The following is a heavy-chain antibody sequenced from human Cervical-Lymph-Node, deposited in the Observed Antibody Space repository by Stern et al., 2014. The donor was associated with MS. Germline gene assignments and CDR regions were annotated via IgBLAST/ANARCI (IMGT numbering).Heavy chain of an antibody. V-gene: IGHV5-51*01. CDR3: AKGYYYDTSGSSYKGFDY. J-gene: IGHJ4*02. CDR1: GYSFTTYW. D-gene: IGHD3-22*01. Sequence: EVQLVESGAEVKKPGESLKISCQTSGYSFTTYWIGWVRQTPGKGLELMGIIYPGDSDIRYSPSFLGHVTISADESVTTAYLQWSSLKASDTAMYFCAKGYYYDTSGSSYKGFDYWGQGTLVTVSS. CDR2: IYPGDSDI.